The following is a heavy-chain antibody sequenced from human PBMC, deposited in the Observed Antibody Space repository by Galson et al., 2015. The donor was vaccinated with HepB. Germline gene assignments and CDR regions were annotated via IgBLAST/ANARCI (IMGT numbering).Heavy chain of an antibody. J-gene: IGHJ4*02. CDR2: INSDGSST. V-gene: IGHV3-74*01. Sequence: SLRLSCAASGFTFSSYWMHWVRQAPGKGLVWVSRINSDGSSTSYADSVKGRFTISRDNAENTLYLQMNSLRAEDTAVYYCARELYDFWSGYYPALGYWGQGTLVTVSS. CDR3: ARELYDFWSGYYPALGY. CDR1: GFTFSSYW. D-gene: IGHD3-3*01.